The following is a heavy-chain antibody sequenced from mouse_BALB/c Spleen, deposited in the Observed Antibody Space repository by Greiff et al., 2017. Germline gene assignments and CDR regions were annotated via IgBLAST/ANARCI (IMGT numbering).Heavy chain of an antibody. Sequence: EVQLQQSGPELVKPGASVKIPCKASGYTFTDYNMDWVKQSHGKSLEWIGDINPNNGGTIYNQKFKGKATLTVDKSSSTAYMELRSLTSEDTAVYYCARWGDYDDDFAYWGQGTLVTVSA. V-gene: IGHV1-18*01. CDR2: INPNNGGT. J-gene: IGHJ3*01. CDR1: GYTFTDYN. CDR3: ARWGDYDDDFAY. D-gene: IGHD2-4*01.